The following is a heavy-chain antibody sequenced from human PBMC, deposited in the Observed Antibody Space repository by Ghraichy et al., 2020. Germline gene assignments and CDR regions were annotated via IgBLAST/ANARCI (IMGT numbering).Heavy chain of an antibody. V-gene: IGHV4-38-2*01. J-gene: IGHJ4*02. CDR3: ARGGSYSGNPFGY. CDR1: GYSISSGYY. Sequence: SQTLSLTCAVSGYSISSGYYWGWIRQPPGKGLEWIGSIYHSGSTYYNPSLKSRVTISVDTSKNQFSLKLSSVTAADTAVYYCARGGSYSGNPFGYWGQGTLVTVSS. CDR2: IYHSGST. D-gene: IGHD1-26*01.